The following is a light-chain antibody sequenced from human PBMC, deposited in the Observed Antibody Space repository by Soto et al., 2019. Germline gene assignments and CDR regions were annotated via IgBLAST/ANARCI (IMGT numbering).Light chain of an antibody. Sequence: QSALTQPRSVSGSPGQSVTISCTGTSSDVGGYNYVSWYQHHPGKAPKVMIYDVSKRPSGVPDRFSGSKSGNTASLTISGLQAEDEADYYCCSYAGSYTFVVFGGGTKVTVL. CDR1: SSDVGGYNY. CDR2: DVS. CDR3: CSYAGSYTFVV. V-gene: IGLV2-11*01. J-gene: IGLJ2*01.